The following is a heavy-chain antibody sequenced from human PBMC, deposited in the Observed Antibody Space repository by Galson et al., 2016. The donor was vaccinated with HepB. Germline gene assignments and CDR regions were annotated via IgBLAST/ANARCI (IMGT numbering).Heavy chain of an antibody. CDR3: ARESTSGWRYYYLDY. V-gene: IGHV4-59*01. CDR2: IYHSGNT. D-gene: IGHD6-19*01. J-gene: IGHJ4*02. Sequence: SETLSLTCTVSGGSISGYFWTWIRRPPGKGLEWIGNIYHSGNTNYNPSLKSRVAMSIDTSKNQFSLNLRSVTAADTAVYYFARESTSGWRYYYLDYWGQGTLVTVSS. CDR1: GGSISGYF.